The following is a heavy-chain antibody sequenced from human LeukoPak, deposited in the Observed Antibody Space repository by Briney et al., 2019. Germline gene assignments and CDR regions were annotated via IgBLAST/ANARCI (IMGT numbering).Heavy chain of an antibody. Sequence: QSGGSPRLSCAASEISFSSSWMHWVRQGPGKGLVWVSRVNSDGTRTNYADSVKGRFAISRDNAKNMLYLQMNSLRAEDTAVYYCAKGWDPDQLLLLAYFDYWGQGTLVTVSS. CDR1: EISFSSSW. CDR3: AKGWDPDQLLLLAYFDY. D-gene: IGHD2-2*01. V-gene: IGHV3-74*01. CDR2: VNSDGTRT. J-gene: IGHJ4*02.